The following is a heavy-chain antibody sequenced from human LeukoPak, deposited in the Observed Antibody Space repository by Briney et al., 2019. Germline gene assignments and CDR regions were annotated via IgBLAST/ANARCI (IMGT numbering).Heavy chain of an antibody. J-gene: IGHJ4*02. V-gene: IGHV3-66*01. CDR1: GFTVSSNY. CDR2: IYSGGST. D-gene: IGHD2-2*01. CDR3: ARDMDCSSTSCPLGY. Sequence: GSLRLSCAASGFTVSSNYMSWVRQAPGKGLEWVSVIYSGGSTYYADSVKGRFTISRDNSKNTLYLQMNSLRAEDTAVYYCARDMDCSSTSCPLGYWGQGTLVTVSS.